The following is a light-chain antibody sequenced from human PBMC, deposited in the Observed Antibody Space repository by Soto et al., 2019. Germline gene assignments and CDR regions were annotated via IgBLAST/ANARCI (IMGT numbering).Light chain of an antibody. CDR1: QSVSSNY. CDR2: GAS. Sequence: EIVLTQSPGTLSLSPGERATLSCRASQSVSSNYLAWYQQKPGQAPRLLIYGASSRATGIQDRFSGSGSGTDFTLTISRLEPEDFVVYYCHQYGRSPGLFAFGPGTKVDIK. CDR3: HQYGRSPGLFA. V-gene: IGKV3-20*01. J-gene: IGKJ3*01.